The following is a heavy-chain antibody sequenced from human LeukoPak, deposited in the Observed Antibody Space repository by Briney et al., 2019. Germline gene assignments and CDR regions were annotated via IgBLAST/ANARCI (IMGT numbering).Heavy chain of an antibody. Sequence: PGGSLRLSCAASGFTLSDYYMSWIRQAPGKGLEWVSYSSSSGSIIYYADSVKGRFAISRDNAKNSLYLQMNSLRAEDTAVYYCARRRDFIDYWGQGTLVTVSS. V-gene: IGHV3-11*01. CDR1: GFTLSDYY. CDR2: SSSSGSII. CDR3: ARRRDFIDY. D-gene: IGHD3/OR15-3a*01. J-gene: IGHJ4*02.